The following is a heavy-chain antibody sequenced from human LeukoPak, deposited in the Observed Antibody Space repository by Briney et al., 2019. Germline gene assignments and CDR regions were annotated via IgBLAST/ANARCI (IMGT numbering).Heavy chain of an antibody. V-gene: IGHV1-8*01. CDR1: GYTFTSHD. Sequence: ASVKVSCKASGYTFTSHDINWVRQATGQGLEWMGWMNPNSGNTGYAQKFQDRVTMTRNTSISTAYMELSSLESEDTAVYYCASALKRGSAGTLIDYWGQGTLVTVPS. J-gene: IGHJ4*02. D-gene: IGHD6-13*01. CDR2: MNPNSGNT. CDR3: ASALKRGSAGTLIDY.